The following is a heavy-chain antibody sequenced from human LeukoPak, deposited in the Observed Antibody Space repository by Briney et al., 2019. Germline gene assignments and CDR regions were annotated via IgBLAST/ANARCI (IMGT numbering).Heavy chain of an antibody. CDR2: IYYSGST. V-gene: IGHV4-59*01. CDR3: ATSACSGGSCSIVGFDY. Sequence: PSETLSLTCTVSGGSISSYYWSWIRQPPGKGLEWIGYIYYSGSTNYNPSLKSRVTISVDTSKNQFSLKLSSVTAADTAVYYCATSACSGGSCSIVGFDYWGQGTLVTVSS. D-gene: IGHD2-15*01. CDR1: GGSISSYY. J-gene: IGHJ4*02.